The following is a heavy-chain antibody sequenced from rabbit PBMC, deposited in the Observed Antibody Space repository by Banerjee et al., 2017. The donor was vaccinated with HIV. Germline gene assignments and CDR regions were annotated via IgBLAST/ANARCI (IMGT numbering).Heavy chain of an antibody. Sequence: QSLQESGGGLFQPGGSLALTCKASGFSLSSSYYMCWVRQAPGKGLEWIGCINTNSDSTWYASWVNGRFTITKTSSTTVTLQMTSLTAADTATYFCARDLAGVIGWNFDLWGPGTLVTVS. CDR1: GFSLSSSYY. CDR2: INTNSDST. D-gene: IGHD4-1*01. J-gene: IGHJ4*01. CDR3: ARDLAGVIGWNFDL. V-gene: IGHV1S40*01.